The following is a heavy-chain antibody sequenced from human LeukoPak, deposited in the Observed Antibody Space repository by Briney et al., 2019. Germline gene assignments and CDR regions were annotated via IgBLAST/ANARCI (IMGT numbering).Heavy chain of an antibody. Sequence: GGSLRLSCAASGFTFSSYAMSWVRQAPGKGLEWVSAITSSGGSTYYADSVKGRFTISRDNPKNTLYLQMDSLRAEDTAVYYCAKVGGKHFYDDSGYYYGDAFDLWGQGTMVTVSS. CDR3: AKVGGKHFYDDSGYYYGDAFDL. CDR2: ITSSGGST. J-gene: IGHJ3*01. D-gene: IGHD3-22*01. CDR1: GFTFSSYA. V-gene: IGHV3-23*01.